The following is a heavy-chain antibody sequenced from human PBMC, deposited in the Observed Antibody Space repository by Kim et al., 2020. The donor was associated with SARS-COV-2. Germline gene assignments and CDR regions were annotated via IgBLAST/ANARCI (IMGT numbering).Heavy chain of an antibody. J-gene: IGHJ3*02. D-gene: IGHD3-16*01. Sequence: RYYADSGKGRLTTSRENGKNSLYLQMSSLTDEDTAVYFCVRGRWGGAFDIWGQGTLVTVSS. CDR3: VRGRWGGAFDI. V-gene: IGHV3-48*02. CDR2: R.